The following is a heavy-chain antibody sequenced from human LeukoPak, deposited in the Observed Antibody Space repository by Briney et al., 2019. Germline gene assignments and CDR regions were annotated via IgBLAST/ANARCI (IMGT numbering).Heavy chain of an antibody. CDR3: ARGSKTAGTIYSFDY. Sequence: GGSLRLSCAASGFTFSSYGMSWVRQAPGKGLEWVSGISVSVDSTYYADSVKGRFTISRDNSKDTVYLQMNSLRAEDTAVYYCARGSKTAGTIYSFDYWGQGTLVTVSS. CDR2: ISVSVDST. D-gene: IGHD6-13*01. CDR1: GFTFSSYG. V-gene: IGHV3-23*01. J-gene: IGHJ4*02.